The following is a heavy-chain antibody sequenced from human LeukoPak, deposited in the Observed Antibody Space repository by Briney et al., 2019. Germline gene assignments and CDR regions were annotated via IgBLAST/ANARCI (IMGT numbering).Heavy chain of an antibody. CDR3: AKAPRPGIAVAGPFDY. J-gene: IGHJ4*02. CDR1: GFTFSSYA. V-gene: IGHV3-23*01. Sequence: QAGGSLRLSCAASGFTFSSYAMSWVRQAPGKGLEWVSAISGSGGSTYYADSVKGRFTISRDNSKNTLYLQMNSLRAEDTAVYYCAKAPRPGIAVAGPFDYWGQGTLVTVSS. CDR2: ISGSGGST. D-gene: IGHD6-19*01.